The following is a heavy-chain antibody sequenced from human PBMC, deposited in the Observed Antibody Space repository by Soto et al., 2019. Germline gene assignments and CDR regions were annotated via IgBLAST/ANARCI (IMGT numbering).Heavy chain of an antibody. Sequence: VGSLRLSCASSGFTFSSYAIHWVRQAPAKGLEWVAVISYDGYNKDYADSVKGRFTISRYNSKNTLYLQMNSLRADDTAVYYCARVPTGMTGTIIDYWGQGTLVTVSS. J-gene: IGHJ4*02. CDR1: GFTFSSYA. D-gene: IGHD1-7*01. CDR3: ARVPTGMTGTIIDY. CDR2: ISYDGYNK. V-gene: IGHV3-30-3*01.